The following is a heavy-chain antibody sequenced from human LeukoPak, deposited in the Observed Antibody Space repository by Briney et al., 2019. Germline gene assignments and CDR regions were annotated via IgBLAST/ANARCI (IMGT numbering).Heavy chain of an antibody. V-gene: IGHV4-59*01. D-gene: IGHD4-23*01. CDR3: ARDGYDYGGNFFDY. CDR1: GGSFSGYY. Sequence: SETLSLTCAVYGGSFSGYYWSWIRQPPGKGLEWIGYIYYSGSTNYNPSLKSRVTISVDTSKNQFSLKLSSVTAADTAVYYCARDGYDYGGNFFDYWGQGTLVTVSS. J-gene: IGHJ4*02. CDR2: IYYSGST.